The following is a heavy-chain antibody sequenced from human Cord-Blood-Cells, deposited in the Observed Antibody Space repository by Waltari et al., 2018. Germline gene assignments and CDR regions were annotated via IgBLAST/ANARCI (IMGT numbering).Heavy chain of an antibody. V-gene: IGHV4-59*01. CDR3: ARGLSRQYSSSYYYFDY. J-gene: IGHJ4*02. Sequence: QVQLQESGPGLVKPSETLSLTCTVSGGSLSRYYWSWIRQPPGKGLEWIGYIYYSGSTNYNPSLKSRVTISVDTSKNQFSLKLSSVTAADTAVYYCARGLSRQYSSSYYYFDYWGQGTLVTVSS. CDR2: IYYSGST. CDR1: GGSLSRYY. D-gene: IGHD6-6*01.